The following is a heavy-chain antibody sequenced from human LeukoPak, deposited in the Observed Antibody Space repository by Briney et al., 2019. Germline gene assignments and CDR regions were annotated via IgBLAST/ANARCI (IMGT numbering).Heavy chain of an antibody. CDR1: GXXMTGYY. V-gene: IGHV4-59*01. J-gene: IGHJ4*01. D-gene: IGHD3-10*01. CDR3: ATRPADGSWYGVFDF. CDR2: IYSSGST. Sequence: SEXXSLTXXXXGXXMTGYYXSWIRQAPGKAPEWIGYIYSSGSTNYNPSLNRRVTISLEESKNQFSLKLTFVTAADTAVYYCATRPADGSWYGVFDFWSRGTLVTVSS.